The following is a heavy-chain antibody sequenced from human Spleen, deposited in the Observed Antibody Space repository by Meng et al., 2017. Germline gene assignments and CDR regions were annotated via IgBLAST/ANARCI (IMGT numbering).Heavy chain of an antibody. CDR1: GGSFSGYQ. CDR3: AGWERSGSGYYYDY. Sequence: QVQLQQWGAGLLKPSETLSLICAVYGGSFSGYQWSWIRQPPGKGLEWIGEINHSGSTNYNPSLKSRVTISVDTSKNQFSLILNSVTAADTAVYFCAGWERSGSGYYYDYWGQGTLVTVSS. V-gene: IGHV4-34*01. CDR2: INHSGST. J-gene: IGHJ4*02. D-gene: IGHD3-3*01.